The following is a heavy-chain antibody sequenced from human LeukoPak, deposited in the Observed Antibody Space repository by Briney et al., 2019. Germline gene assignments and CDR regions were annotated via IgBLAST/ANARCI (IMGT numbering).Heavy chain of an antibody. Sequence: SGTLSLTCTVSGGSISSYYWSWIRQPPGKGLEWIGYIYYSGSTNYNPSLKSRVTISVDTSKNQFSLKLSPVTAADTAVYYCARAHYNYSRNFDYWGQGTLVTVSS. J-gene: IGHJ4*02. CDR3: ARAHYNYSRNFDY. D-gene: IGHD5-12*01. CDR2: IYYSGST. V-gene: IGHV4-59*01. CDR1: GGSISSYY.